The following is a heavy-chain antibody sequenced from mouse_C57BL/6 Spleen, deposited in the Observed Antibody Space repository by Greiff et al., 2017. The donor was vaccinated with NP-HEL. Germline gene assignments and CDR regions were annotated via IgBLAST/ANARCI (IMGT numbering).Heavy chain of an antibody. CDR1: GYSFTGYY. J-gene: IGHJ2*01. D-gene: IGHD1-1*01. CDR3: ARSAHYGSSWDY. V-gene: IGHV1-42*01. Sequence: VQLQQSGPELVKPGASVKISCKASGYSFTGYYMNWVKQSPEKSLEWIGEINPSTGGTTYNQKFKAKATLTVDKSSSTAYMQLKSLTSEDSAVYYCARSAHYGSSWDYWGQGTTLTVSS. CDR2: INPSTGGT.